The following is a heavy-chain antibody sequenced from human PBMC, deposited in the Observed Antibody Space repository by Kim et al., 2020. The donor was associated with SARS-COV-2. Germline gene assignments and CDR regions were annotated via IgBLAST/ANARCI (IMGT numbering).Heavy chain of an antibody. J-gene: IGHJ3*01. D-gene: IGHD1-7*01. Sequence: GGSLRLSCATSGFTLSLYSMSWVRQAPGKGLEWVSHISGCSTTTKYADSVKGRFTISRDNTKNSLYLQMNGLRAEDTAVYYWVRENYWAFGVWGQGTLVT. V-gene: IGHV3-48*04. CDR1: GFTLSLYS. CDR3: VRENYWAFGV. CDR2: ISGCSTTT.